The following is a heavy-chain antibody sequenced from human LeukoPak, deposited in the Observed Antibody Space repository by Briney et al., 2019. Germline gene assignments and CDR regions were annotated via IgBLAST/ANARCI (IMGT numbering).Heavy chain of an antibody. J-gene: IGHJ4*02. D-gene: IGHD3-16*02. CDR1: GFTFSSYG. Sequence: GGSLRLSCAASGFTFSSYGMHWVRQAPGKGLEWVAVMSYDGSKKYHTDSVKGRFTISRDNSQNTLYLQMNSLRAEDTAVYYCARDPLRDDYVWGNYRNGADYWGQGTLVTVSS. CDR2: MSYDGSKK. V-gene: IGHV3-30*12. CDR3: ARDPLRDDYVWGNYRNGADY.